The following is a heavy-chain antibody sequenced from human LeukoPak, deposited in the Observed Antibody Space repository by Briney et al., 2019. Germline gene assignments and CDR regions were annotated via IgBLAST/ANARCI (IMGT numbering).Heavy chain of an antibody. CDR3: ARETRSQAYGMDV. J-gene: IGHJ6*02. D-gene: IGHD3-10*01. CDR2: INPSGGGT. V-gene: IGHV1-46*01. CDR1: GYTFTSYY. Sequence: ASVKVSCKASGYTFTSYYMHWVRQAPGQGLEWMGIINPSGGGTSYAQKFQGRVTMTRDTSTSTVYMELSSLRSEDTAVYYCARETRSQAYGMDVWGQGTTVTVSS.